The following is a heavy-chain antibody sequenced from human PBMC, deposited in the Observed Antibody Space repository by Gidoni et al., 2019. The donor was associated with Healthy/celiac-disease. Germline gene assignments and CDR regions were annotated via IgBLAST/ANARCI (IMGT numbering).Heavy chain of an antibody. Sequence: EVQLLESGGGLVQPGGSLRLSCAASGFTFSSYAMSWVRQAPGKGLGWVSAISGSGGSTYYADSVKGRFTISRDNSKNTLYLQMNSLRAEDTAVYYCALMLGATGAFDIWGQGTMVTVSS. J-gene: IGHJ3*02. CDR2: ISGSGGST. CDR1: GFTFSSYA. D-gene: IGHD1-26*01. CDR3: ALMLGATGAFDI. V-gene: IGHV3-23*01.